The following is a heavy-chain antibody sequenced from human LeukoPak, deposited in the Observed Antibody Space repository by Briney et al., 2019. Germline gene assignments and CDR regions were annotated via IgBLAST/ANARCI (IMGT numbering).Heavy chain of an antibody. V-gene: IGHV1-46*01. J-gene: IGHJ5*02. Sequence: GASVKVSCKASGYTFTSYYMHWVRQAPGQGLEWMGIINPSGGSTSYAQKFQGRVTMTRDTSTSTVYMELSSLRFEDTAVYYCARGYGDYVVGGWFDPWGQGTLVTVSS. D-gene: IGHD4-17*01. CDR1: GYTFTSYY. CDR2: INPSGGST. CDR3: ARGYGDYVVGGWFDP.